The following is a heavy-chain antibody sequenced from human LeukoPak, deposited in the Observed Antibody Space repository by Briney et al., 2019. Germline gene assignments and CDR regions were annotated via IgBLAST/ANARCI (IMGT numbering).Heavy chain of an antibody. CDR2: IWYDGSNK. J-gene: IGHJ3*02. Sequence: GGSLRPSCAASGFTFSSYGMHWVRQAPGKGLEWMAVIWYDGSNKYYADSVKGRFTISRDNSKNTLYLQMNSLRAEDTAVYYCAKDGGPAHLDAFDIWGQGTMVTVSS. CDR3: AKDGGPAHLDAFDI. CDR1: GFTFSSYG. D-gene: IGHD4-23*01. V-gene: IGHV3-33*06.